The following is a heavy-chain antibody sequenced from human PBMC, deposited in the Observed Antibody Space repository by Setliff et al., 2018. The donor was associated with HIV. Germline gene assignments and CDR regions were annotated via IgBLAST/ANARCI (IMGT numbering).Heavy chain of an antibody. J-gene: IGHJ4*02. CDR1: GFTFSSYA. Sequence: QTGGSLRLSCAASGFTFSSYAMSWVRQAPGKGLEWVSTISAGGGDTYYADSVKGRFTISRDKSKNTLSLQMNSLRAEDTAVYYCAKASVTSIQYLDYWGQGTLVTVSS. CDR2: ISAGGGDT. CDR3: AKASVTSIQYLDY. V-gene: IGHV3-23*01. D-gene: IGHD2-2*02.